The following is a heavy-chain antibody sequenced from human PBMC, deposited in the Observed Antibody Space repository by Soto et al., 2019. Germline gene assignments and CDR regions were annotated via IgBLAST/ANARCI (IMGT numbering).Heavy chain of an antibody. CDR3: ARDLEPYGMDV. V-gene: IGHV3-21*01. J-gene: IGHJ6*02. CDR1: GFTFSSYS. Sequence: EVQLVESGGGLVKPGGSLRLSCAASGFTFSSYSMNWVRQAPGKGLEWVSSISSSSSYIYYADSVKGRFTISRDNAKDSLSLQMNSLRAEDTAVYYCARDLEPYGMDVWGQGTTVTVSS. CDR2: ISSSSSYI.